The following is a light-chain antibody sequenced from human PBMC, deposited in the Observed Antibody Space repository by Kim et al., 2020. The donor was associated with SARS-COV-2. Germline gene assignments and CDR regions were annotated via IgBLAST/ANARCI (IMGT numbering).Light chain of an antibody. J-gene: IGKJ2*01. V-gene: IGKV1-5*01. Sequence: DIQMTQSPSTLSASVGDRVTITCRASQTISSWLAWYQQKPGKATKLLIYDASFLAGGVPSRFSGSGSGTEFTLTISSLQPDDSATYYCQQYNTFMYAFGQGTKLEI. CDR1: QTISSW. CDR3: QQYNTFMYA. CDR2: DAS.